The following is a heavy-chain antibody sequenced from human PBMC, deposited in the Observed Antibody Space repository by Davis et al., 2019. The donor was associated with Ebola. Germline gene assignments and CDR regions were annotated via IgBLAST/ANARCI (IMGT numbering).Heavy chain of an antibody. CDR2: ISGSGGST. CDR3: AKDQGSTSCRHFDY. Sequence: GESLKISCAGSGFSFSSYAMSWVRQAPGKGLEWVSAISGSGGSTYYADSVKGRFTISRDNSKNTLYLQMNSLRAEDTAVYYCAKDQGSTSCRHFDYWGQGTLVTVSS. J-gene: IGHJ4*02. V-gene: IGHV3-23*01. CDR1: GFSFSSYA. D-gene: IGHD2-2*01.